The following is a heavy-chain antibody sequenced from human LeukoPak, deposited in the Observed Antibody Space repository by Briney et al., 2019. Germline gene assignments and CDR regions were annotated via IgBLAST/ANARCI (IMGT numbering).Heavy chain of an antibody. V-gene: IGHV1-69*04. J-gene: IGHJ4*02. D-gene: IGHD6-19*01. CDR2: IFPILGIA. Sequence: SVKVSCKASGGTFSSYAISWVRQAPGQGLEWMGRIFPILGIANYAQKFQGRVTITADKSTSTAYMELSSLRSEDTAVYYCARCLAVAGTPFDYWGQGTLITVSS. CDR1: GGTFSSYA. CDR3: ARCLAVAGTPFDY.